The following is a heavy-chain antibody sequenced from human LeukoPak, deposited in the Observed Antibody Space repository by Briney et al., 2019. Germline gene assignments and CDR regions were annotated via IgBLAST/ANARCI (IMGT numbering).Heavy chain of an antibody. V-gene: IGHV3-7*01. CDR3: ARISDTVTTPFDY. CDR2: IKQDGSEA. J-gene: IGHJ4*02. Sequence: GGSLRLSCAASGFTFTTYWMAWVRQAPGKGLEWVANIKQDGSEAVYADSVRGRFTISRDNAKNSLYLQMNSLRAEDTAVYYCARISDTVTTPFDYWGQGTLVTVSS. CDR1: GFTFTTYW. D-gene: IGHD4-17*01.